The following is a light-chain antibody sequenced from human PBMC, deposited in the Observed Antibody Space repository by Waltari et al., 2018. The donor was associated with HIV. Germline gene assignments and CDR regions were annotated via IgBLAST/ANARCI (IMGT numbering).Light chain of an antibody. CDR2: DVT. J-gene: IGLJ1*01. V-gene: IGLV2-23*02. Sequence: QSALTQPASVSGSPGQAITISCTGSRRAVGAYDFFSWYQQHPGTAPKLIISDVTERPSGISNRFSGSKSGTTASLTISGLQAEDEAEYFCCSFAGSNFVFGSGTKVTVL. CDR3: CSFAGSNFV. CDR1: RRAVGAYDF.